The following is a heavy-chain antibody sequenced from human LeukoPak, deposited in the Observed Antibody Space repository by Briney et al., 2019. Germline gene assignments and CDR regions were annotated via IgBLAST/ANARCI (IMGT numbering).Heavy chain of an antibody. CDR1: GFTFSSYS. D-gene: IGHD2-2*01. CDR2: ISSSSSTI. CDR3: ARDSGRSSTRRSSVYYYYMDV. J-gene: IGHJ6*03. Sequence: PGGSLRLSCAASGFTFSSYSMNWVRQAPGKGLEWVSYISSSSSTIYYADSVKGRFTISRDNAKNSLYLQMNSLRAEDTAVYYCARDSGRSSTRRSSVYYYYMDVWGKGTTVTVSS. V-gene: IGHV3-48*01.